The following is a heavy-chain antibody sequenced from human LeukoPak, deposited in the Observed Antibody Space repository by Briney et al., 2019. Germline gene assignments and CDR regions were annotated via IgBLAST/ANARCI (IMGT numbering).Heavy chain of an antibody. J-gene: IGHJ3*02. CDR1: GGSITNYY. V-gene: IGHV4-59*01. CDR2: IYYSGST. CDR3: ARAGRDGYNWDAFDI. D-gene: IGHD5-24*01. Sequence: SETLSLTCAVSGGSITNYYWHWIRQPPGKGLEWIGCIYYSGSTNYNPSLKSRVTISVDTSKNQFSLKLSSVTAADTAVYYCARAGRDGYNWDAFDIWGQGTMVTVSS.